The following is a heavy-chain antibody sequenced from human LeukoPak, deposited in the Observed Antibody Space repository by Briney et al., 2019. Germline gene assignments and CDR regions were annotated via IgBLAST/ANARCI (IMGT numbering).Heavy chain of an antibody. Sequence: SEILSLTCAVYGGSFSGYYWSWIRQLPGKGLEWIGEINHSGSTNYNPSLKSRVTISVDTSKNQFSLKLSSVTAADTAVYYCATLTGTDYWGQGTLVTVSS. V-gene: IGHV4-34*01. J-gene: IGHJ4*02. CDR3: ATLTGTDY. CDR2: INHSGST. D-gene: IGHD1-20*01. CDR1: GGSFSGYY.